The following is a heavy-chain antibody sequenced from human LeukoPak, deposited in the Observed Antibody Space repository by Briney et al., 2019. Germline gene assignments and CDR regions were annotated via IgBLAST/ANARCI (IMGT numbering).Heavy chain of an antibody. CDR2: IYYSGGT. CDR1: GGSISSSSYY. J-gene: IGHJ3*02. V-gene: IGHV4-39*07. CDR3: ARDSSYAFDI. Sequence: SETLSLTCTVSGGSISSSSYYWGWIRQPPGKGLEWIGSIYYSGGTYYNPSLKSRVTISVDTSKNQFSLKLNSVTAADTAVYSCARDSSYAFDIWGQGTMVTVSS.